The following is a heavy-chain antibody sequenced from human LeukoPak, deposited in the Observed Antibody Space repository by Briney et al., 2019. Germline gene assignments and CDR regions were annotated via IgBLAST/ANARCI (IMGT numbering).Heavy chain of an antibody. CDR3: ARGRSTGYPYYFEY. CDR1: GYTFTSYD. D-gene: IGHD5-12*01. Sequence: ASVRVSCKASGYTFTSYDINWVRQATGQGLEWMGWMNPNSGSTGYAQKFRGRVTITRNTSISTAYMELSGLRSEDTAVYYCARGRSTGYPYYFEYWGRGTLVTVS. CDR2: MNPNSGST. V-gene: IGHV1-8*03. J-gene: IGHJ4*02.